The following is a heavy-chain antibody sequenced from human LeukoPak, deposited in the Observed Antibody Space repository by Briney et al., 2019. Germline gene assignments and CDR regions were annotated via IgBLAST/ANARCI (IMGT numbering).Heavy chain of an antibody. CDR1: GFTFSDYS. CDR2: ISTTGSPI. CDR3: ARTSSY. Sequence: PGGSLRLSCAASGFTFSDYSMNWVRQAPGKGLEWVSYISTTGSPIYYADSVKGRFTISRDNAENSLYLQMNCLRAEDTAVYYCARTSSYWGQGTLVTVSS. V-gene: IGHV3-48*04. J-gene: IGHJ4*02.